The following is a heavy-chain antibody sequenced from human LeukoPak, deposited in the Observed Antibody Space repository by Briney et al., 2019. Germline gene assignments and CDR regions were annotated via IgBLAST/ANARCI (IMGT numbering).Heavy chain of an antibody. Sequence: SETLSLTCTVSGGSIGSYYWSWIRQPPGKGLEWIGYIYYSGSTNYNPSLKSRVTISVDTSKNQFSLKLSSVTAADTAVYYCARESSDRNYYYYGMDVWGQGTTVTVSS. J-gene: IGHJ6*02. CDR3: ARESSDRNYYYYGMDV. D-gene: IGHD2-21*02. CDR1: GGSIGSYY. CDR2: IYYSGST. V-gene: IGHV4-59*01.